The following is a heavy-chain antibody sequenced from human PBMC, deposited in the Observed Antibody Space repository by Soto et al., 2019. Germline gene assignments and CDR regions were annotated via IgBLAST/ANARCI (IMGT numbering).Heavy chain of an antibody. J-gene: IGHJ6*02. Sequence: SETLSLTCTVAGGSISSGDYYWSWIRQPPGKGLEWIGYIYYDGGTYYNPSRKSRLTISLDTSKNQFSLKLSSVTAADTAVYFCARDSFNYYYGMDVWGQGTSVT. CDR3: ARDSFNYYYGMDV. V-gene: IGHV4-30-4*01. CDR1: GGSISSGDYY. CDR2: IYYDGGT.